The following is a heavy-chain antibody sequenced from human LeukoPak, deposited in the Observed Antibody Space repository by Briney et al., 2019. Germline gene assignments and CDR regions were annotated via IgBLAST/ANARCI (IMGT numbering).Heavy chain of an antibody. J-gene: IGHJ6*03. CDR1: GFTFSSYS. CDR3: ARAGCRLTLTGSCVAVRVYYYYYMDV. Sequence: GGSLRLSCAASGFTFSSYSMNWVRQAPGKGLEWVSSISSSSSYIYYADSVKGRFTISRDNAKNSLYLQMNSLRAEDTAVYYCARAGCRLTLTGSCVAVRVYYYYYMDVWGKGTTVTISS. CDR2: ISSSSSYI. D-gene: IGHD3-9*01. V-gene: IGHV3-21*01.